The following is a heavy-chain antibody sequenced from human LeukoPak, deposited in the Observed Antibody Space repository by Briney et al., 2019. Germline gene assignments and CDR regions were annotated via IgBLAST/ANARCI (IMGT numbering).Heavy chain of an antibody. D-gene: IGHD2-8*01. CDR2: IYSGGST. V-gene: IGHV3-53*01. CDR3: ASNEHSYYYYYMDV. J-gene: IGHJ6*03. CDR1: GFTVSSKY. Sequence: GESLRLSCAASGFTVSSKYMTWVRQAPGKGLEWVSVIYSGGSTYYADSVKGRFTISRDNSWNTVYLQMNSLRAEDTAVYYCASNEHSYYYYYMDVWGKGTTVTISS.